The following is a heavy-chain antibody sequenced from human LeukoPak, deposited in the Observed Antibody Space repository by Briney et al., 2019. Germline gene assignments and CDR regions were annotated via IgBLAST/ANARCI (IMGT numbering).Heavy chain of an antibody. CDR3: ARAWCSSCFWFDP. CDR2: IIPIFGTA. J-gene: IGHJ5*02. D-gene: IGHD6-19*01. Sequence: ASVKVSCKASGGTFSSYAISWVRQAPGQGLEWMGGIIPIFGTANYAQKFQGRVTITADKSTSTAYMELSSLRSEDTAVYYCARAWCSSCFWFDPWGQGTLVTVSS. V-gene: IGHV1-69*06. CDR1: GGTFSSYA.